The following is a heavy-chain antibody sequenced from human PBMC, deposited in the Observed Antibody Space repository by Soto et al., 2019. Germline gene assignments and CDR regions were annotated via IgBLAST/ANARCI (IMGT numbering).Heavy chain of an antibody. CDR2: INAGNGDT. CDR3: ASAISGYVT. Sequence: QVQLVQSGAEVKKPGASVKLSCKASGITYNTYAIHWVRQAPGQGLEWVGWINAGNGDTRYSQNFQGRVTLTRDTSASTVYMDLGSLKSEDTGIYYCASAISGYVTWGQGTLVTVSS. J-gene: IGHJ4*02. CDR1: GITYNTYA. D-gene: IGHD5-12*01. V-gene: IGHV1-3*01.